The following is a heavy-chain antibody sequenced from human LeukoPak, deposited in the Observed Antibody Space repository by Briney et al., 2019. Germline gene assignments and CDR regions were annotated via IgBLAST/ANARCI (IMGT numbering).Heavy chain of an antibody. CDR2: INPNSGGT. D-gene: IGHD3-22*01. CDR3: ARDLKATYYYDSSSYLGAIDI. J-gene: IGHJ3*02. CDR1: GYTFTGYY. V-gene: IGHV1-2*02. Sequence: ASVKVSCKASGYTFTGYYMHWVRQAPGQGLEWMGWINPNSGGTNYAQKFQDRVTMTRDTSISTVYMELSRLRSDDTAVYFCARDLKATYYYDSSSYLGAIDIWGQGTMVTVSS.